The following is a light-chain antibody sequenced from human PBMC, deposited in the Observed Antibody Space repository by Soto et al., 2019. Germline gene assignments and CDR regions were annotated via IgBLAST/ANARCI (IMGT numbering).Light chain of an antibody. Sequence: DIVMTQSPLSLPVTPGEPASNSCRSSQSLLHSNGYNYLDWYLQKPGQSPQLLIYLGSNRASGVPDRFSGSGSGTDFTLKISRVEAEDVGVYYCMQALQTRGFTFGPGTKVDIK. CDR1: QSLLHSNGYNY. J-gene: IGKJ3*01. CDR3: MQALQTRGFT. V-gene: IGKV2-28*01. CDR2: LGS.